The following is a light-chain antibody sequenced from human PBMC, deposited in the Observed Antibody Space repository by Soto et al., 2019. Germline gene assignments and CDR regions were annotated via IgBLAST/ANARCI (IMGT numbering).Light chain of an antibody. CDR2: QDS. CDR1: KLGDKY. J-gene: IGLJ2*01. Sequence: SYELTQPPSVSVSPGQTASITCSGDKLGDKYACWYQQKPGQSPVLVIYQDSKRPSGIPERFSGSNSGNTATLTISGTQAMDEADYYCQASDSSTAAVVFGGGTKVTVL. V-gene: IGLV3-1*01. CDR3: QASDSSTAAVV.